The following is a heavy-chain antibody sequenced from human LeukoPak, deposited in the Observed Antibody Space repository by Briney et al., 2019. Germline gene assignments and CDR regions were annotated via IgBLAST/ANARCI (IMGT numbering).Heavy chain of an antibody. Sequence: ASVKVSCKASGYTFTGYYMNWVRQAPGQGLEWMGWINANSGGTNYAQKFQGRITMTRDTSISTAYMELSRLRSDDTAVYYCARVDKPYCGGDCHLDNWGQGTLVTVSS. CDR1: GYTFTGYY. D-gene: IGHD2-21*02. CDR2: INANSGGT. CDR3: ARVDKPYCGGDCHLDN. V-gene: IGHV1-2*02. J-gene: IGHJ4*02.